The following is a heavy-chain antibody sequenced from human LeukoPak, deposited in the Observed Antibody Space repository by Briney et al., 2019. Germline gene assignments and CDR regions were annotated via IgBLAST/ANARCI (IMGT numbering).Heavy chain of an antibody. V-gene: IGHV5-51*01. Sequence: GESLKISCEVSGHRFTNHWIGWVRQMPGKGLEWMGIINLGDSDTEYSPSFQGQVTISLDKSISTAYLQWRSLKASDTAMYYCARRPYSGSPNWFVPWGQGTPVTVSS. CDR2: INLGDSDT. D-gene: IGHD1-26*01. J-gene: IGHJ5*02. CDR3: ARRPYSGSPNWFVP. CDR1: GHRFTNHW.